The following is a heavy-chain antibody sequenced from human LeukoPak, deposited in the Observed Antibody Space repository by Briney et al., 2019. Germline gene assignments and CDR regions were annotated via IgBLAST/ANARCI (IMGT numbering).Heavy chain of an antibody. J-gene: IGHJ5*02. CDR1: GFTFTSSA. Sequence: SVKVPCKASGFTFTSSAVQWVRQARGQRLEWIGWIVVGSGNTNYAQKFQERVTITRDMSTSTAYMELSSLRSEDTAVYYCAAVRHNTAQTYGSGHYDPWGQGTLVTVSS. V-gene: IGHV1-58*01. D-gene: IGHD3-10*01. CDR3: AAVRHNTAQTYGSGHYDP. CDR2: IVVGSGNT.